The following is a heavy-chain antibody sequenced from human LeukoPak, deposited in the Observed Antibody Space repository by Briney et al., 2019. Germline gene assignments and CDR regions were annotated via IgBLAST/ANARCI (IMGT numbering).Heavy chain of an antibody. CDR1: GYTFTSYT. D-gene: IGHD3-3*01. J-gene: IGHJ4*02. V-gene: IGHV1-2*02. CDR2: INPNSGGT. CDR3: ARAPITIFGVVTNFDY. Sequence: ASVKVSCKASGYTFTSYTMNWVRQAPGQGLEWMGWINPNSGGTNYAQKFQGRVTMTRDTSISTAYMELSRLRSDDTAVYYCARAPITIFGVVTNFDYWGQGTLVTVSS.